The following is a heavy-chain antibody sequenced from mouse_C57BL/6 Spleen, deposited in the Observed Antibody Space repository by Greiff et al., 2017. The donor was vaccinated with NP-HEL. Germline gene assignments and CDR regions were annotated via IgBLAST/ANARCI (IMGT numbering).Heavy chain of an antibody. V-gene: IGHV1-82*01. Sequence: QVQLQQSGPELVKPGASVKISCKASGYAFSSSWMNWVKQRPGKGLEWIGRIYPGDGDTNYNGKVKGKATLTADKSSSPAYMQLSSLTSEDSAVYFCARCGGNYVGYFDYWGQGTTLTVSS. D-gene: IGHD2-1*01. CDR2: IYPGDGDT. CDR3: ARCGGNYVGYFDY. J-gene: IGHJ2*01. CDR1: GYAFSSSW.